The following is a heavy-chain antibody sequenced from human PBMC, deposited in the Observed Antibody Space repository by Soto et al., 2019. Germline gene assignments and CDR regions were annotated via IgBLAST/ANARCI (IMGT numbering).Heavy chain of an antibody. Sequence: PSETLSLACTVSAGPISSSSYYWAWIRQPPGKGLEWIGHIYYSGSTHYNPSLKSRVTISLDTSKNQFSLDLSSVTAADTAVYYCARAIFDTGGYSYFDHWGQGALVTVSS. CDR2: IYYSGST. CDR3: ARAIFDTGGYSYFDH. V-gene: IGHV4-39*07. CDR1: AGPISSSSYY. J-gene: IGHJ4*02. D-gene: IGHD3-22*01.